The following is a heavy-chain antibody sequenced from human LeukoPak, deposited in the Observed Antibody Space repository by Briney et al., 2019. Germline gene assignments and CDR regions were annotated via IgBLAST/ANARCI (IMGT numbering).Heavy chain of an antibody. J-gene: IGHJ6*03. Sequence: ASVKVSCKASGGTFSSYAINWVRQAPGQGLKWMGGIIPIFGTANYAQKFQGRVTITADEYTSTAYMELSSLRSEDTAVYYCARGGMATVTYYYYYMDVWGKGTTVTVSS. V-gene: IGHV1-69*13. D-gene: IGHD4-11*01. CDR3: ARGGMATVTYYYYYMDV. CDR1: GGTFSSYA. CDR2: IIPIFGTA.